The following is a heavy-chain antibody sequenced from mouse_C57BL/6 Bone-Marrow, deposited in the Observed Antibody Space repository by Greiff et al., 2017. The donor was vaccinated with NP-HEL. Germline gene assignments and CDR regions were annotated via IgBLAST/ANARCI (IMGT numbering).Heavy chain of an antibody. J-gene: IGHJ1*03. CDR2: IYPGSGNT. CDR3: AREAGYWFIDV. Sequence: QVQLQQSGPELVKPGASVKISCKASGYSFTSYYIHWVKQRPGQGLEWIGWIYPGSGNTKYNEKFKGKATLTADTSSSTAYMQRISLTSEDSAVYYCAREAGYWFIDVWGTGTTVTVSS. CDR1: GYSFTSYY. V-gene: IGHV1-66*01.